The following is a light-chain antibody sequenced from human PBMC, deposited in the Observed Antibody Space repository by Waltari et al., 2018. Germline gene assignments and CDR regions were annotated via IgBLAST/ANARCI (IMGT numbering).Light chain of an antibody. CDR3: MQGTHWPWT. CDR2: KVS. V-gene: IGKV2-30*01. CDR1: QTLIYTDGNTY. Sequence: DVVMTQSPPSLPVTLGQPASMSCRSSQTLIYTDGNTYLSWFLQRPGQSPRRLIYKVSDQDPGVPDRFRGSGSGTDFTLRIKKVEAEDVGVYYCMQGTHWPWTFGQGTKMEIE. J-gene: IGKJ1*01.